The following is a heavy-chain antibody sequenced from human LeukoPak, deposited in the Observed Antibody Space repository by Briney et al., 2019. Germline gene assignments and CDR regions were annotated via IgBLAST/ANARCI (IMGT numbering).Heavy chain of an antibody. V-gene: IGHV1-69*13. CDR3: ARLSGYYYALDY. Sequence: GASVKVSCKASGGTFSSYAISWVRQAPGQGLEWMGGIIPIFGTANYAQKFQGRVTITADESTSTAYMELSSLRSEDTAVYYCARLSGYYYALDYWGQGTLVTVSS. CDR2: IIPIFGTA. CDR1: GGTFSSYA. J-gene: IGHJ4*02. D-gene: IGHD3-22*01.